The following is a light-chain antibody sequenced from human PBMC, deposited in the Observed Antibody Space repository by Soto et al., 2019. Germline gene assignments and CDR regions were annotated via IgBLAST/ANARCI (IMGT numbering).Light chain of an antibody. Sequence: EIVLTHSPATLSLSPGEIATLSCRASQSVSNYLSWYQQKPGLAPRLLMYETSRRATGIPARFSGSGSGTDFTLTISSLEPEDFAVYYCQQRNNWRDTFGQGTRLEIK. CDR3: QQRNNWRDT. V-gene: IGKV3-11*01. CDR2: ETS. CDR1: QSVSNY. J-gene: IGKJ5*01.